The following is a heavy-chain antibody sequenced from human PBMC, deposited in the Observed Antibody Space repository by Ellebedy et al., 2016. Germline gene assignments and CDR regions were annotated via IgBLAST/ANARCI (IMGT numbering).Heavy chain of an antibody. D-gene: IGHD5-18*01. J-gene: IGHJ4*02. CDR3: ARIRVDTTMVHYFDY. V-gene: IGHV2-70*01. Sequence: SGPTLVKPPQTLTLTCTFSGFSLSTSGMSVSWIRQPPGKALEWLALIDWHDDEYYSTSLKSRLTISKDTSKNQVVLTMTNMDPVDTATYYCARIRVDTTMVHYFDYWGQGTLVTVSS. CDR2: IDWHDDE. CDR1: GFSLSTSGMS.